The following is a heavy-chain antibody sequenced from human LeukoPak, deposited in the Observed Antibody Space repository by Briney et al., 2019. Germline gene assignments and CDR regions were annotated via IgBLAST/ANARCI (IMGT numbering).Heavy chain of an antibody. CDR1: GFTFSSYW. CDR3: ATDPRGPTGYDSSGRDTLDY. V-gene: IGHV3-7*01. D-gene: IGHD3-22*01. Sequence: PGGSLRLSCAASGFTFSSYWMSWVRQAPGKGVEWVANIKQDGSEKYYVDSVKGPFTTSRHNPNTSLYLQLTRLRPDYTPVYYCATDPRGPTGYDSSGRDTLDYWGQGTLVTVS. J-gene: IGHJ4*02. CDR2: IKQDGSEK.